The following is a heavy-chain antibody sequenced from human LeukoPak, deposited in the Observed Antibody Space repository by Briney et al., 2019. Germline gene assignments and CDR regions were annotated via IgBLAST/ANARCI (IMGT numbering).Heavy chain of an antibody. CDR1: GGSISSGGYS. CDR3: ARVGDSSGYYYFDY. CDR2: IYHSGST. Sequence: PSQTLSLTCAVSGGSISSGGYSWSWIRQSPGKGLEWIGYIYHSGSTYYNPSLKSRVTISVDRSKNQFSLKLSSVTAADTAVYYCARVGDSSGYYYFDYWGQGTLVTVSS. J-gene: IGHJ4*02. V-gene: IGHV4-30-2*06. D-gene: IGHD3-22*01.